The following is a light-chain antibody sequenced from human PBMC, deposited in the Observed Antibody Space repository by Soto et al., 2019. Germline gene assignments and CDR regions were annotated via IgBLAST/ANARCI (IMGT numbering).Light chain of an antibody. CDR1: RSVSRN. CDR3: QQYNNWPPYT. J-gene: IGKJ2*01. CDR2: DAS. V-gene: IGKV3-15*01. Sequence: EIVMTQSPATLSVSPGERATLSCRASRSVSRNLAWYQQKPGQAPRLLIYDASTRATGIPARFSGSGSGTEFTLTISSLQSEDFAVYYCQQYNNWPPYTFGQGTKLEI.